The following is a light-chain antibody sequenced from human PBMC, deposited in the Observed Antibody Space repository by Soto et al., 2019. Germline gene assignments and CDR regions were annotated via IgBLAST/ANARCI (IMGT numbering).Light chain of an antibody. V-gene: IGKV3-11*01. CDR1: QSVSSY. J-gene: IGKJ2*01. CDR3: QQRRNWPYT. CDR2: DAS. Sequence: EIVLTQSPATPSLSPGERATLSCRASQSVSSYLAWYQQKAGQAPRLLIYDASKRATGIPARFSGSGSGTDFTLTISSLEPEDFAVYCCQQRRNWPYTFGQGTKLEIK.